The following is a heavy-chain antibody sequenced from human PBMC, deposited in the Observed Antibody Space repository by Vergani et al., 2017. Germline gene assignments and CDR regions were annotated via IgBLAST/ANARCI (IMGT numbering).Heavy chain of an antibody. CDR2: IDYSGDI. J-gene: IGHJ5*02. Sequence: QVQIQQWGAGLLKPSDTLSLTCAVYGGSFSDFYCSWVRQSPGKGLEWIGEIDYSGDINYNPSFQSRATVSVDRSNNQFSLRLSSVTAADTAMYYCARRSTVVTPLRWFDPWGQGTLVVVSS. CDR1: GGSFSDFY. V-gene: IGHV4-34*02. D-gene: IGHD4-11*01. CDR3: ARRSTVVTPLRWFDP.